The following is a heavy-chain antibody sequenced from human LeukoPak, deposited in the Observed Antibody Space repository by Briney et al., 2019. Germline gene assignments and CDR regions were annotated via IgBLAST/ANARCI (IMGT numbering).Heavy chain of an antibody. CDR1: GFTFSSCA. CDR3: AKGSEYYGSGSVDY. Sequence: PGGSVRLSCAASGFTFSSCAMSWVRQAPGKGLEWVSSISGSGGSTYYADSVKGRFTISRDNSKNTLYLRMNSLRAEDTAVYYCAKGSEYYGSGSVDYWGQGTLVTVSS. D-gene: IGHD3-10*01. CDR2: ISGSGGST. J-gene: IGHJ4*02. V-gene: IGHV3-23*01.